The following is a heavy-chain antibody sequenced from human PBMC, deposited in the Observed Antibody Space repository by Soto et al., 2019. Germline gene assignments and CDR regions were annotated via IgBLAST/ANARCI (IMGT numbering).Heavy chain of an antibody. Sequence: EVQLVESGGGLVQPGGSLRLSCAASGFTFSRYWMNWVRQAPGKGLGWVANIKQDGSEKYYVDSVKGRFTISRDNAKNSLYLQMNSLRAEDTAVYYCARDTFYSGSYYIEYFQHWGQGTLVTVSS. D-gene: IGHD1-26*01. V-gene: IGHV3-7*01. J-gene: IGHJ1*01. CDR1: GFTFSRYW. CDR3: ARDTFYSGSYYIEYFQH. CDR2: IKQDGSEK.